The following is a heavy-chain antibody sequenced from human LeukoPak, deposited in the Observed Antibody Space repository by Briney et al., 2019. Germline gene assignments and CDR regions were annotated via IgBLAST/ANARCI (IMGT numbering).Heavy chain of an antibody. CDR2: INPNSGGT. CDR1: GYTFTSYV. Sequence: GASVKVSCKASGYTFTSYVINWVGQATGQGLEWMGWINPNSGGTNYAQKFQGRVTMTRDTSISTAYMELSRLTSDDTAVYYCARGVAGPYYYYYMDVWGRGTTVTVSS. V-gene: IGHV1-2*02. J-gene: IGHJ6*03. D-gene: IGHD6-19*01. CDR3: ARGVAGPYYYYYMDV.